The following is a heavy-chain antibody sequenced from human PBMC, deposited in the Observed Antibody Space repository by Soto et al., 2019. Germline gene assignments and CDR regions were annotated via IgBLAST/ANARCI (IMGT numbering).Heavy chain of an antibody. J-gene: IGHJ6*03. Sequence: SETLSLTCAVYGGSFSGYYWSWIRQPPGKGLEWIGEINHSGSTNYNPSLKSRFTISVDTSKNQFSLKLSSVTAADTAVYYCARGGKIAAAGSYYYYYMDVWGKGTTVTVSS. D-gene: IGHD6-13*01. CDR3: ARGGKIAAAGSYYYYYMDV. CDR1: GGSFSGYY. V-gene: IGHV4-34*01. CDR2: INHSGST.